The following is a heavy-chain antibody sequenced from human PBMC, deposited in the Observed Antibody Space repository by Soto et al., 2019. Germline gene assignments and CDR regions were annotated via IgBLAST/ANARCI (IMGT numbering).Heavy chain of an antibody. CDR1: GYGFTTYG. V-gene: IGHV1-18*01. CDR2: ISAHNGNT. CDR3: ARGRYGEY. Sequence: QVHLVQSGAEVKKPGASVKVSCKGSGYGFTTYGITWVRQAPGQGLEWMAWISAHNGNTNYAQKLQGRVSVTRDTSTSAGYMERRSRRSDDTAVYYCARGRYGEYWGQGALVTVSS. D-gene: IGHD3-10*01. J-gene: IGHJ4*02.